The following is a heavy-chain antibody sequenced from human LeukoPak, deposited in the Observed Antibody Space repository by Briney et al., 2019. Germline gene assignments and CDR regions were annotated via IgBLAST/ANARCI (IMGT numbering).Heavy chain of an antibody. Sequence: ASVKVSCKASGGTFSSYAISWVRQAPGQGLEWMGWINAGNGNTKYSQKFQGRVTITRDTSASTAYMELSSLRSEDTAVYYCARALSRGLMVSFDYWGQGTLVTVSS. D-gene: IGHD3-16*01. CDR3: ARALSRGLMVSFDY. CDR2: INAGNGNT. J-gene: IGHJ4*02. V-gene: IGHV1-3*01. CDR1: GGTFSSYA.